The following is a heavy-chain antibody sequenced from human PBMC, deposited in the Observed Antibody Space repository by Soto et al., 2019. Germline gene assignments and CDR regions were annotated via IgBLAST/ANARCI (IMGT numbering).Heavy chain of an antibody. CDR2: IYWNDDK. V-gene: IGHV2-5*01. CDR1: GFSLRTSGVG. J-gene: IGHJ5*02. Sequence: SGPTLVNPTQPLTLTCIFSGFSLRTSGVGVGWIRQPPGKALEWLGFIYWNDDKRYSPSLKSRLTITKDTSKNQVVLTMTNMDPVDTATYYCAKSGSSGWYGWFDPWGQGTLVTVSS. CDR3: AKSGSSGWYGWFDP. D-gene: IGHD6-19*01.